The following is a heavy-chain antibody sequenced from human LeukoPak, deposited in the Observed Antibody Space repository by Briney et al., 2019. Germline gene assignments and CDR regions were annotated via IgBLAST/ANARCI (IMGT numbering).Heavy chain of an antibody. CDR3: ARDPVEIATTELDY. J-gene: IGHJ4*02. V-gene: IGHV1-8*02. CDR1: GYTFTSYD. D-gene: IGHD5-24*01. Sequence: GASVTVSCKASGYTFTSYDINWVRQAAGQGLEWMGWMNPNSGNTGYAQKFQGRVTMTRDTSISTAYMDLSKLRSDDTAVYYCARDPVEIATTELDYWGQGTLVTVSS. CDR2: MNPNSGNT.